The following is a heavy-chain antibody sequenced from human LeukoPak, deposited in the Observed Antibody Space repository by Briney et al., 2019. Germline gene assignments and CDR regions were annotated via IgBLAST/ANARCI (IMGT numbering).Heavy chain of an antibody. CDR1: GGTFSSYA. J-gene: IGHJ3*02. V-gene: IGHV1-69*04. CDR2: IIPILGIA. Sequence: SVKVSCKASGGTFSSYAISWVRQAPGQGLEWMGRIIPILGIANYAQKFQGRVTTTADKSTSTAYMELSSLRSEDTAVYYCARYYYGSGSYKSDAFDIWGQGTMVTVSS. CDR3: ARYYYGSGSYKSDAFDI. D-gene: IGHD3-10*01.